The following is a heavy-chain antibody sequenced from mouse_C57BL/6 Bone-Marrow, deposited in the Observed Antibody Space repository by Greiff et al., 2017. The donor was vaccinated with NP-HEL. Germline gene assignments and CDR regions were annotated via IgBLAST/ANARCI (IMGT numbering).Heavy chain of an antibody. J-gene: IGHJ1*03. V-gene: IGHV1-50*01. CDR1: GYTFTSYW. CDR3: ARNYGSSYCDFDV. Sequence: QVQLQQPGAELVKPGASVKLSCKASGYTFTSYWMQWVKQRPGQGLEWIGEIDPSDRYTNYNQKFKGKATLTVDTSSSTAYMQLSSLTSEDSAVYYCARNYGSSYCDFDVWGTGTTVTVSS. CDR2: IDPSDRYT. D-gene: IGHD1-1*01.